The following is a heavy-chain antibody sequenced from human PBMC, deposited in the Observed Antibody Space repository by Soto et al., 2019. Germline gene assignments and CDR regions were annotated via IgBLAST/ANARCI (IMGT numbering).Heavy chain of an antibody. CDR3: AKEDTSSGSLDY. D-gene: IGHD6-19*01. V-gene: IGHV3-23*01. J-gene: IGHJ4*02. Sequence: GGSLRLSCAASGFPFGENAMSWVRQAPGKGLEWVSGISDSGATTYYADSVRGRFTISRDNSKSTLYLQMKSLRAEDSASYYCAKEDTSSGSLDYWGQGALVTVSS. CDR2: ISDSGATT. CDR1: GFPFGENA.